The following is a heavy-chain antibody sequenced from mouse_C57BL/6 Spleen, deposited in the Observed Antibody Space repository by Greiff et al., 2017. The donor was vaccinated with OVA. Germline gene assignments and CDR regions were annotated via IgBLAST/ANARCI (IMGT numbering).Heavy chain of an antibody. Sequence: QVQLQQPGAELVRPGSSVKLSCKTSGYTFTSYWMDWVKQRPGQGLEWIGNIDPSDSETHYNQKFKDKATLTVDKSSSTAYMQLSSLTSEDSAVYYCAREGYYGSRYFDVWGTGTTVTVSS. CDR2: IDPSDSET. CDR1: GYTFTSYW. J-gene: IGHJ1*03. V-gene: IGHV1-61*01. CDR3: AREGYYGSRYFDV. D-gene: IGHD1-1*01.